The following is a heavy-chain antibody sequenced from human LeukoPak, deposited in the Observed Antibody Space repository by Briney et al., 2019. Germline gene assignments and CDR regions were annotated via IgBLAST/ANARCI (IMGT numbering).Heavy chain of an antibody. Sequence: GGSLRLSCAASGFTFSSYWMSWVRQAPGKGLEWVANIKQDGSEKYYVDSVKGRFTISRDNAKDSPYLQMNSLRAEDTAVYYCARAIVVRGVIFPWYYYGMDVWGQGTTVTVSS. CDR1: GFTFSSYW. D-gene: IGHD3-10*01. CDR3: ARAIVVRGVIFPWYYYGMDV. V-gene: IGHV3-7*04. CDR2: IKQDGSEK. J-gene: IGHJ6*02.